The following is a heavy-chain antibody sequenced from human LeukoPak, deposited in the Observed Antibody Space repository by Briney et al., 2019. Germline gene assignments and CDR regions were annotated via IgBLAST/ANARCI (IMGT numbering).Heavy chain of an antibody. CDR3: ARAKVTNDY. V-gene: IGHV3-7*03. Sequence: GGSLILSCAASGFTLGSYWMSWVRQAPGKGLEWVANINEDGSEKYYVDSVKGRFTISRDNAKNSLYLQMNSLRAEDTAVYYCARAKVTNDYWGQGTLVTVSS. CDR2: INEDGSEK. D-gene: IGHD4-17*01. CDR1: GFTLGSYW. J-gene: IGHJ4*02.